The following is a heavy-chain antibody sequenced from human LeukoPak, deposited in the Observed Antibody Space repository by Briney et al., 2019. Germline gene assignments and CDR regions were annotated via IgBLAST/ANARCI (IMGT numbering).Heavy chain of an antibody. CDR1: GGSISSGSYY. D-gene: IGHD6-19*01. CDR2: IYYSGST. J-gene: IGHJ4*02. Sequence: PSETLSLTCTVSGGSISSGSYYWVWIRQPPGKGLEWIGSIYYSGSTYYNPSLKSRVTISVDTSKNQFSLKLSSVTAADTAVYYCARHGGAVAGSAYYWGQGILVTVSS. V-gene: IGHV4-39*01. CDR3: ARHGGAVAGSAYY.